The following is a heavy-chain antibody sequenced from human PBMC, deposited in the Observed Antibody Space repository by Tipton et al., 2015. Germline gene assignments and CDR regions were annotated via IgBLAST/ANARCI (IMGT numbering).Heavy chain of an antibody. CDR2: IWPGDSDA. CDR3: ARRSYANREDYES. J-gene: IGHJ4*02. Sequence: QSGPEVKKPGESLRISCQGSGYTFTNYWIAWVRQMPGKGLEWMGIIWPGDSDARYSPSFQGQVTISADKSINTAYLQLSSLKASDTAMYYCARRSYANREDYESWGQGTLVTVSS. D-gene: IGHD3-22*01. CDR1: GYTFTNYW. V-gene: IGHV5-51*03.